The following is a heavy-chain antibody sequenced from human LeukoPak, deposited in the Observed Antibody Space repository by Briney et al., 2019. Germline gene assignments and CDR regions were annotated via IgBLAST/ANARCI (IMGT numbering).Heavy chain of an antibody. D-gene: IGHD3-10*01. J-gene: IGHJ4*02. CDR1: GGSISSGFYY. Sequence: SETLSLTCTVSGGSISSGFYYWNWIPQPAGKGLEWIVRIYTSGITNYIPSLKSRVTISLDTSKNQFSLKLSSVTAADTAVYYCARDGGYYGSGSYLLHWGQGILVTVSS. CDR2: IYTSGIT. CDR3: ARDGGYYGSGSYLLH. V-gene: IGHV4-61*02.